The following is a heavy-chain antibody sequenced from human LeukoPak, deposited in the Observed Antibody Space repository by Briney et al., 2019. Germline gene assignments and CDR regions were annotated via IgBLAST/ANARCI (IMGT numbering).Heavy chain of an antibody. V-gene: IGHV3-30*02. CDR3: ARLATHGDY. D-gene: IGHD5-24*01. CDR2: TRYDGSNK. J-gene: IGHJ4*02. CDR1: GFTFSTYG. Sequence: GGSLRLSCAASGFTFSTYGMHWVRQAPGKGLEWVAFTRYDGSNKYYADSVKGRFTTSRDNSKNTLYLQMNSLRPEDTAVYYCARLATHGDYWGQGTLVTISS.